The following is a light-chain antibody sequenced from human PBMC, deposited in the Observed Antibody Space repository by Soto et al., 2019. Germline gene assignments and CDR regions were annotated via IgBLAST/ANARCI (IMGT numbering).Light chain of an antibody. J-gene: IGKJ4*01. CDR1: QSVSSSY. Sequence: EIVLTQSPGTLSLSPVERATLSCRASQSVSSSYLAWYQQKPGQAPRLLIYGASSRATGIPARFSASGSGTEFTLTISSLQSEDFAVYYCQHYSSWPLSFGGGTKVDIK. CDR2: GAS. V-gene: IGKV3-20*01. CDR3: QHYSSWPLS.